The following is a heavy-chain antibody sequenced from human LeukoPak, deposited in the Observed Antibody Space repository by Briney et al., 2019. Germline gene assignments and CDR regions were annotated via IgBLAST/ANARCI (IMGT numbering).Heavy chain of an antibody. V-gene: IGHV3-30*04. CDR3: ARGPRSGSGYYFDY. CDR2: ISYDGSNK. J-gene: IGHJ4*02. D-gene: IGHD3-22*01. CDR1: GFTFSSYA. Sequence: GGSLRLSCAASGFTFSSYAMHWVRQAPGKGLEWGAVISYDGSNKYYADSVKGRFTISRDNSKNTLYLQMNSLRAEDTAVCYCARGPRSGSGYYFDYWGQGTLVTASS.